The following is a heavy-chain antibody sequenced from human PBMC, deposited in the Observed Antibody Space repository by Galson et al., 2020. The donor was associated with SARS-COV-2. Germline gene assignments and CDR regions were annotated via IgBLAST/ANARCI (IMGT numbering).Heavy chain of an antibody. CDR2: IYYTGST. CDR3: ARLGRVTGTDR. J-gene: IGHJ4*02. D-gene: IGHD1-20*01. V-gene: IGHV4-31*03. Sequence: SETLSLTCTVSGDSIASVSYYWSWTRQHPGKGLEWIGYIYYTGSTYYNPSLKSRLSISVDLSKSQFSLTLSSVTAADTAVYYCARLGRVTGTDRWGQGALVTVSS. CDR1: GDSIASVSYY.